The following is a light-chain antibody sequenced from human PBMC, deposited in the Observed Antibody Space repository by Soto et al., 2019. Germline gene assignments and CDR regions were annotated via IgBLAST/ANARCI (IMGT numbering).Light chain of an antibody. Sequence: EIVLTQSPATLSLSPGERATLSCRASESVAGYLAWYQQKPGLPPRLLIYGASTRATDIPDRFSGRGSGTDFTLIINKLEPEDFAVYYCQQYGSSSWTFGQGTKVEIK. J-gene: IGKJ1*01. CDR1: ESVAGY. CDR2: GAS. V-gene: IGKV3-20*01. CDR3: QQYGSSSWT.